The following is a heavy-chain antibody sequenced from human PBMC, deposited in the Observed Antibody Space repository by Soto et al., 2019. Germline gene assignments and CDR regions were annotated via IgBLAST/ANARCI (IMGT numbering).Heavy chain of an antibody. V-gene: IGHV3-30-3*01. CDR3: ARDQSGWYGDY. CDR2: ISYDGSNK. Sequence: GGSLRLSCAASGFTFSSYAMHWVRQAPGKGLEWVAVISYDGSNKYYADSVKGRFTISRDNSKNTLYLQMNSLRAEDTAVYYCARDQSGWYGDYWGQGTLVTVSS. CDR1: GFTFSSYA. D-gene: IGHD6-19*01. J-gene: IGHJ4*02.